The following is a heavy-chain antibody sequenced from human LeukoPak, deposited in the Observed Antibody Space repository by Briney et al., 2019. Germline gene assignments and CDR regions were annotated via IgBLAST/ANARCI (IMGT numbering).Heavy chain of an antibody. CDR3: ARRYYDTSGYYSLDY. Sequence: GGSLRLSCAASGFTFSNYAMSWVRQAPGKGLEWASIISESGGSTNYADSVKGRFTISRDNSKNTLFLQMNSLRAEDTAVHYCARRYYDTSGYYSLDYWGQGTLVTVSS. J-gene: IGHJ4*02. CDR2: ISESGGST. V-gene: IGHV3-23*01. D-gene: IGHD3-22*01. CDR1: GFTFSNYA.